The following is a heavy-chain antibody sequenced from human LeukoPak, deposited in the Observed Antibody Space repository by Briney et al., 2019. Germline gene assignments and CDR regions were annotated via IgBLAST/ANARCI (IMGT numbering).Heavy chain of an antibody. Sequence: SVKVSCKASGGTFSSYAISWVRQAPGQGLEWMGRIIPILGIANYAQKFQGRVTITADKSTSTAYMELSSLRSEDTAVYYCARDLVWHYYGSGSKRRGAFDIWGQGTMVTVSS. CDR2: IIPILGIA. D-gene: IGHD3-10*01. CDR3: ARDLVWHYYGSGSKRRGAFDI. V-gene: IGHV1-69*04. CDR1: GGTFSSYA. J-gene: IGHJ3*02.